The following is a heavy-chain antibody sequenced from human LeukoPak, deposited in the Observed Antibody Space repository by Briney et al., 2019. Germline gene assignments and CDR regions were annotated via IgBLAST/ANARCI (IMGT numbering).Heavy chain of an antibody. CDR1: GYTFTSYG. CDR2: ISAYNGNT. Sequence: GASVKVSCKASGYTFTSYGISWVRQAPGQGLEWMGWISAYNGNTNYAQKLQGRVTMTTDTSTSTAYMELRSLRSDDTAVYYCAIMGLYDILTGFFGSYGMDVWGQGTTVTVSS. CDR3: AIMGLYDILTGFFGSYGMDV. V-gene: IGHV1-18*01. J-gene: IGHJ6*02. D-gene: IGHD3-9*01.